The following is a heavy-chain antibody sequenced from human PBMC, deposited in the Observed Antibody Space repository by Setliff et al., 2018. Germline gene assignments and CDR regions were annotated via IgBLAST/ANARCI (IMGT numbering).Heavy chain of an antibody. CDR1: GASITNINYY. J-gene: IGHJ4*02. D-gene: IGHD2-15*01. CDR2: LYTSGDT. V-gene: IGHV4-39*07. CDR3: ARDRVVVLAGRRGFYFDY. Sequence: PSETLSLTCTVSGASITNINYYWGLIRQHPGKGLEWIGRLYTSGDTNYNPSLKSRVSMSLDTSKNQFSLKLSSVTAADTAVYYCARDRVVVLAGRRGFYFDYWGQGTLVTVSS.